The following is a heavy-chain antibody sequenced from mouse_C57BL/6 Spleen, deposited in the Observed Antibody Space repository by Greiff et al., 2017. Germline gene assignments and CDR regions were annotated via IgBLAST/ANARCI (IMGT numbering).Heavy chain of an antibody. Sequence: EVQLQQSGPGLVKPSQSLSLTCSVTGYSITSGYYWNWIRQFPGNKLEWMGYISYDGSNNYNPSLKNRIPITRDTSKNQFFLKLNSVTTEDTATYYCAREGLTTVVAPYAMDYWGQGTSVTVSS. CDR1: GYSITSGYY. CDR3: AREGLTTVVAPYAMDY. D-gene: IGHD1-1*01. CDR2: ISYDGSN. V-gene: IGHV3-6*01. J-gene: IGHJ4*01.